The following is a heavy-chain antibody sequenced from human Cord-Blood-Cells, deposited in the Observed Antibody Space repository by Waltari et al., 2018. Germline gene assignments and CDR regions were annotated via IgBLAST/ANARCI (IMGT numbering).Heavy chain of an antibody. V-gene: IGHV1-8*03. D-gene: IGHD3-10*01. J-gene: IGHJ4*02. CDR2: MNPNSGNT. CDR3: ARRYYYGSGSYYNFDY. CDR1: GYTFTSYA. Sequence: QVPLVQSGAAVKKPGASVKVSCKASGYTFTSYAINWVRQAPGQGLEWMGWMNPNSGNTGYAQKFQGRVTITRNTSISTAYMELSSLRSEDTAVYYCARRYYYGSGSYYNFDYWGQGTLVTVSS.